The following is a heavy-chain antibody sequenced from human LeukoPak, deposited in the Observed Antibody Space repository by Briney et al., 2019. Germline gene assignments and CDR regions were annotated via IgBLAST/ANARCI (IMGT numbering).Heavy chain of an antibody. Sequence: PGVSLRLSCAASGFTFSTYSMNWVRQAPGKGLEWVSYISSSTSTIYYADSVKGRFTISRDNAKNSLYLQMKSLRAEDTAVYYCARVIPYDYVNRFDRRGQGTLVTVSS. CDR1: GFTFSTYS. CDR2: ISSSTSTI. V-gene: IGHV3-48*01. J-gene: IGHJ5*02. CDR3: ARVIPYDYVNRFDR. D-gene: IGHD3-16*01.